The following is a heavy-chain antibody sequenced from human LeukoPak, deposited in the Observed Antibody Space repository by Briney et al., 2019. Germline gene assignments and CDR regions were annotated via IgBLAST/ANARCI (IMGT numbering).Heavy chain of an antibody. CDR2: IYSDDTT. J-gene: IGHJ4*02. Sequence: PGGSLRLSCAASGFTVSSNYMSWVRQAPGKGLEWVSIIYSDDTTAYADSVKGRFTISRDNSKNTPYLQLNNLRAEDTAVYYCARARVPAAMAIDYWGQGTLVTVSS. CDR3: ARARVPAAMAIDY. D-gene: IGHD2-2*01. CDR1: GFTVSSNY. V-gene: IGHV3-53*01.